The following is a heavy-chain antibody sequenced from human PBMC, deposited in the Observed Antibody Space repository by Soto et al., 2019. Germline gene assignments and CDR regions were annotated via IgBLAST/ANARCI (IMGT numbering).Heavy chain of an antibody. V-gene: IGHV3-23*01. CDR1: GFTFSIYA. CDR2: FSADGDST. Sequence: EVQLLESGGGLVQPGGSLRLSCAASGFTFSIYAMSWVRQPPGKGLEWVSVFSADGDSTYYADSVKGRFTISRDNSKNTLYLQMNSLRAEDTAVYYCAKDQGTGNDGRFDQWGQGTVVTVSS. J-gene: IGHJ4*02. CDR3: AKDQGTGNDGRFDQ. D-gene: IGHD3-9*01.